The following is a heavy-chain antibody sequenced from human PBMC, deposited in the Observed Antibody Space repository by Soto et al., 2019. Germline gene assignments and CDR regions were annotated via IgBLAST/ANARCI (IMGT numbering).Heavy chain of an antibody. CDR3: AREAYTYSGMDV. Sequence: ASVKVSCKASGYTLTTYYLHWVRQAPGQGLEWLGVIKPSGGRTTYAQKFQGRVTMTRDTSTGTVDMELSSLRSEDTAVYYCAREAYTYSGMDVWGQGTTVTVSS. V-gene: IGHV1-46*01. CDR1: GYTLTTYY. J-gene: IGHJ6*02. CDR2: IKPSGGRT. D-gene: IGHD4-4*01.